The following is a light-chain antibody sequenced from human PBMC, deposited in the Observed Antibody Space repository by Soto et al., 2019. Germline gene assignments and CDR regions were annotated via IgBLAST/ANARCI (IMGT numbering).Light chain of an antibody. Sequence: EILMTQSPATLSVSPWERATVSCRASQSVSSNLAWYQQKPGQAPRLLIYGASTRATGIPARFSGSGSGTEFTLTISSLQSEDFAVYYCQQYGSSPITFGQGTRLEIK. J-gene: IGKJ5*01. V-gene: IGKV3-15*01. CDR1: QSVSSN. CDR2: GAS. CDR3: QQYGSSPIT.